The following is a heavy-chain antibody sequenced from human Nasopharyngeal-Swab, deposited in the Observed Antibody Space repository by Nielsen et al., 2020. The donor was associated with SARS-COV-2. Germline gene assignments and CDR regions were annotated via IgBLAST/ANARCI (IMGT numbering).Heavy chain of an antibody. Sequence: ASVKVSCKASGYTFTSYDINWVRQATGQGLEWMGWINPNSGNTGYAQKFQGRVTMTRNTSISTAYMELSSLRSEDTAVYYCARLIVVVPAAPNSYMDVWGKGTTVTVSS. V-gene: IGHV1-8*01. CDR3: ARLIVVVPAAPNSYMDV. D-gene: IGHD2-2*01. CDR1: GYTFTSYD. J-gene: IGHJ6*03. CDR2: INPNSGNT.